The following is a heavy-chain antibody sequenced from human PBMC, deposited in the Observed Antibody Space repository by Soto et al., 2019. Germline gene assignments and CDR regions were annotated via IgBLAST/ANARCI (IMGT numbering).Heavy chain of an antibody. D-gene: IGHD3-10*02. CDR1: GYSISSGYH. V-gene: IGHV4-38-2*02. CDR3: AREAYDRADY. CDR2: IYHSGTS. J-gene: IGHJ4*02. Sequence: SETLSLTCDVSGYSISSGYHWGWNRQPPGKGLEWIGSIYHSGTSYYNPSLMSRVSISVDMSKNQFSLKVTSVTAADTAVYYCAREAYDRADYWGQGTQVTVSS.